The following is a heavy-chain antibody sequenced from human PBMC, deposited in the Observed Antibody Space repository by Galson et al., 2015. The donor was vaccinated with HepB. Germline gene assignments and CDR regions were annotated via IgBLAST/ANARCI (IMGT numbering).Heavy chain of an antibody. Sequence: TLSLTCTVSGGSISSGDYYWNWIRQPPGKGLEWIGYIYYSGSTYYNPSLKSRVTISVDTSKNQFSLKLSSVTAADTAVYYCARRKQWEMATSRRGTFDYWGQGTLVTVSS. CDR1: GGSISSGDYY. D-gene: IGHD5-24*01. J-gene: IGHJ4*02. CDR3: ARRKQWEMATSRRGTFDY. CDR2: IYYSGST. V-gene: IGHV4-30-4*01.